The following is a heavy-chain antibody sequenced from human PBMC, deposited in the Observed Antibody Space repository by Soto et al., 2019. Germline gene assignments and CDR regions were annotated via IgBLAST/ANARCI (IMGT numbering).Heavy chain of an antibody. CDR2: IIPIFGTA. Sequence: QVQLVQSGAEVKKPGSSVKVSCKASGGTFSSYAISWVRQAPGQGLEWMGGIIPIFGTANYAQKFQGRVTITADESTSTAYMELSSLRSEDTAXYXCXXXXXVVVPAAITDYYYGMDVWGQGTTVTVSS. V-gene: IGHV1-69*01. D-gene: IGHD2-2*02. J-gene: IGHJ6*02. CDR1: GGTFSSYA. CDR3: XXXXXVVVPAAITDYYYGMDV.